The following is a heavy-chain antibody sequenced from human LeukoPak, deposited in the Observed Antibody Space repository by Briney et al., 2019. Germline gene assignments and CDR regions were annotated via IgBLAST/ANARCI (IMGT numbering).Heavy chain of an antibody. D-gene: IGHD3-10*01. CDR3: ARDFTLTMVRGAPLGY. CDR2: ISSSSSTI. V-gene: IGHV3-48*01. CDR1: GFTFSSYS. J-gene: IGHJ4*02. Sequence: GGSLRLSCAASGFTFSSYSMNWVRQAPGKGLEWVSYISSSSSTIYYADSVKGRFTISRDNAKNSLYLQMNSLRAEDTAVYYCARDFTLTMVRGAPLGYWGQGTLVTVSS.